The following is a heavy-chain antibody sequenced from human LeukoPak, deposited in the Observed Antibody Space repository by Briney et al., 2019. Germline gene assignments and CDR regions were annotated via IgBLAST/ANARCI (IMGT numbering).Heavy chain of an antibody. CDR2: ISGRGDST. Sequence: GGSLRLSCAASGFTFSSYAMTWVRQPPGKGLEWASTISGRGDSTYYADSVKGRFTISRDNSKNTLYLQMNSLRADDTAVYYCAKDKSGYSGGWSFDYWGQGTLVTVSS. CDR1: GFTFSSYA. D-gene: IGHD6-19*01. V-gene: IGHV3-23*01. CDR3: AKDKSGYSGGWSFDY. J-gene: IGHJ4*02.